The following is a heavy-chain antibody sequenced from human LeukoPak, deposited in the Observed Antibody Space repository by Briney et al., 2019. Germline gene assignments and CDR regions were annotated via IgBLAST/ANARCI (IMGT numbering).Heavy chain of an antibody. CDR3: SRVNSGSRSGDY. CDR1: GFRFSGYA. D-gene: IGHD1-26*01. Sequence: GGSLRLSCVASGFRFSGYAIHWVRQAPGKGLEWVALISYNGGRKDYADSVKGRFTISRDNSKNALHLQMNSLRPEDTAVYYCSRVNSGSRSGDYWGQGTLVTVSS. V-gene: IGHV3-30*04. CDR2: ISYNGGRK. J-gene: IGHJ4*02.